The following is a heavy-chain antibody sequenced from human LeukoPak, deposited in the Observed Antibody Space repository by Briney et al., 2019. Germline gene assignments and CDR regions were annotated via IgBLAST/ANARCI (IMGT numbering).Heavy chain of an antibody. CDR3: TRHEGRFDP. CDR1: GFTFSGSA. J-gene: IGHJ5*02. Sequence: PGGSLRLFCAASGFTFSGSAMRWVRQASGKGREWVGRIRSKANSYATAYAASVKGRFTISRDDSKNTAYLQMNSLKTEDTAVYYCTRHEGRFDPWGQGTLVTVSS. CDR2: IRSKANSYAT. V-gene: IGHV3-73*01.